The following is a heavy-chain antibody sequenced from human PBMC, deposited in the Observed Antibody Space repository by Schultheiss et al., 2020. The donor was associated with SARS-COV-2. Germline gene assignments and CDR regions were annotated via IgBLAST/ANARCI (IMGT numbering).Heavy chain of an antibody. Sequence: SETLSLICAVYSGSFSGYYWSWIRQPPGKGLEWIGYIYYSGSTYYNPSLKSRVTISVDTSKNQFSLKLSSVTAADTAVYYCAGGKGELRGRNFDYWGQGTLVTVSS. CDR1: SGSFSGYY. CDR3: AGGKGELRGRNFDY. D-gene: IGHD1-7*01. V-gene: IGHV4-34*01. CDR2: IYYSGST. J-gene: IGHJ4*02.